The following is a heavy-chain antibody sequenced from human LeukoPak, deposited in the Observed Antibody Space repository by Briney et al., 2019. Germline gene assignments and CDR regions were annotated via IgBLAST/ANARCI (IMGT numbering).Heavy chain of an antibody. J-gene: IGHJ4*02. D-gene: IGHD1-14*01. V-gene: IGHV3-23*01. CDR2: TSGSGSST. Sequence: GGSLRLSCAASGFTFSRYAMSWVRQAPGKRLEWVSGTSGSGSSTYYANSVKGRFTISRDNSKSTLYLQMHNLRADDTAVYYCAKSAWSWNQRIFFDSWGQGSLVAVSS. CDR1: GFTFSRYA. CDR3: AKSAWSWNQRIFFDS.